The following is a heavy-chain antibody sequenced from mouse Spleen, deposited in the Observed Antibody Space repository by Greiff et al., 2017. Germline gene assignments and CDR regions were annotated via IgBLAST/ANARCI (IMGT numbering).Heavy chain of an antibody. D-gene: IGHD1-1*02. CDR1: GFTIKDYY. Sequence: VQLQQSGAELVRPGASVKLSCTASGFTIKDYYMHWVKQRPEQGLEWIGRIDPEDGDTEYAPKFQGKATMTADTSSNTAYLQLSSLTSEDTAVYYCTTDGSYKTPFDYWGQGTTLTVSS. CDR3: TTDGSYKTPFDY. CDR2: IDPEDGDT. J-gene: IGHJ2*01. V-gene: IGHV14-1*01.